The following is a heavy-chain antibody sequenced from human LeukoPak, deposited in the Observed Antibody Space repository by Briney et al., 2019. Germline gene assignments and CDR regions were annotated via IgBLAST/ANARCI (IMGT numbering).Heavy chain of an antibody. Sequence: SETLSLTCTVSGGSISGGDYYWGWHRQPQGKGLEWVGYIYYSGTNYYNPSLKSRITISEDTYNNQFSMKMNSVTAADTAVYFCAVGGSSPRPSLFDYWGQGTLVTVSS. CDR1: GGSISGGDYY. CDR2: IYYSGTN. D-gene: IGHD6-13*01. J-gene: IGHJ4*02. V-gene: IGHV4-30-4*01. CDR3: AVGGSSPRPSLFDY.